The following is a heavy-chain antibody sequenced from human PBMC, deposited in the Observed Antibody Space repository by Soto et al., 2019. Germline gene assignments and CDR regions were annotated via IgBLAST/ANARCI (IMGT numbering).Heavy chain of an antibody. V-gene: IGHV3-49*03. J-gene: IGHJ6*02. Sequence: SCTASGYTFTNYGISWFRQAPGKGLEWVGFIRSKAYGGTTEYAASVKGRFAISRDDSKSIAYLQMNSLKTEDTAVYYCRNYDFWSGLYGMDVWGQGTTVTVSS. D-gene: IGHD3-3*01. CDR1: GYTFTNYG. CDR3: RNYDFWSGLYGMDV. CDR2: IRSKAYGGTT.